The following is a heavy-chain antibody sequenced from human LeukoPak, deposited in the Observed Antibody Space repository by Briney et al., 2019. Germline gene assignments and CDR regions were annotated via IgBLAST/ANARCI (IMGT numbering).Heavy chain of an antibody. CDR3: AKEGGTYYDSSGYPFEDAFDI. CDR1: GFTFSSYA. CDR2: ISGSSGST. D-gene: IGHD3-22*01. J-gene: IGHJ3*02. V-gene: IGHV3-23*01. Sequence: GGSLRLSCTASGFTFSSYAMSWVRQAPGKGLEWVSSISGSSGSTYYADSVKGRFTISRDNSKNTLYLQMNSLRAEDTAVYYCAKEGGTYYDSSGYPFEDAFDIWGQGTMVTVSS.